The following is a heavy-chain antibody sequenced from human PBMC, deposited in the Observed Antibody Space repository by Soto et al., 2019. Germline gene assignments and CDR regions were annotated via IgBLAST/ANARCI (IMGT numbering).Heavy chain of an antibody. J-gene: IGHJ4*02. D-gene: IGHD3-22*01. CDR2: IIPIFGTA. Sequence: ASVKVSCKASGGTFSSYAISWVRQAPGQGLEWMGGIIPIFGTANYAQKFQGRVTITADESTSTAYMELSSLRSEDTAVYYCARGYYDSSGTIDYWGQGMLVTVCS. CDR1: GGTFSSYA. V-gene: IGHV1-69*13. CDR3: ARGYYDSSGTIDY.